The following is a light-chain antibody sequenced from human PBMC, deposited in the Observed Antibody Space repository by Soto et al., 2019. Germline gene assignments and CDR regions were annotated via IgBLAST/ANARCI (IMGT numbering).Light chain of an antibody. CDR3: QQYSNSPYT. Sequence: EIVLTQSPGTLSLSPGETATLSCRASQTVGSGYLAWYQQKPGQAPRLLIHTASSRATGIPDRFSGSGSGTDFTLTISRLEPEDFALYYCQQYSNSPYTFGQGSKLEIK. V-gene: IGKV3-20*01. CDR2: TAS. CDR1: QTVGSGY. J-gene: IGKJ2*01.